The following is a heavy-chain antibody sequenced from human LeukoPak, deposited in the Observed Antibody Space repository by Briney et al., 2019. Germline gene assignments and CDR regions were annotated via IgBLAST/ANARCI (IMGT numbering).Heavy chain of an antibody. CDR1: GYTFTGYY. CDR2: INPNSGGT. D-gene: IGHD2-15*01. J-gene: IGHJ4*02. CDR3: ASHRVAAPPKFDY. Sequence: ASVKVSCKASGYTFTGYYIHWVRQAPGQGLEWMGWINPNSGGTNYAQKFQGRVTMTRDTSITTAYMDLSSLRSEDTAVYYCASHRVAAPPKFDYWGQGTLVTVSS. V-gene: IGHV1-2*02.